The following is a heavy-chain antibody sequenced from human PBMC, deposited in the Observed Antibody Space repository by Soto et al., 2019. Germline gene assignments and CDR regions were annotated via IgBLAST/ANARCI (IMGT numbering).Heavy chain of an antibody. V-gene: IGHV3-21*02. CDR2: LDPSSTYI. CDR1: GFTFSAYT. CDR3: VRVSYGDYAS. D-gene: IGHD4-17*01. Sequence: EVQLVESGGGLVKPGGSLRLSCAASGFTFSAYTMNWVRQAPGKGLEWVSSLDPSSTYIYYADSVKGRFTLSRDNAKNSLFRRLNTLRAGDTALYYCVRVSYGDYASWGQGTPVTVSS. J-gene: IGHJ5*02.